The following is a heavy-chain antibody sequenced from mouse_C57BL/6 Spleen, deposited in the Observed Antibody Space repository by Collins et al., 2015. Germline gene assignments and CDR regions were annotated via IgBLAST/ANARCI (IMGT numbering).Heavy chain of an antibody. V-gene: IGHV5-9*02. D-gene: IGHD1-1*01. Sequence: EVKLVESGGGLVKPGGSLKLSCAASGFAFSSYDMSWVRQTPEKRLEWVATISSGGSYTYYPDSVKGRFTISRDNARNTLYLQMSSLRSEDTALYYCASYYGSSLFAYWGQGTLVTVSA. CDR1: GFAFSSYD. CDR2: ISSGGSYT. J-gene: IGHJ3*01. CDR3: ASYYGSSLFAY.